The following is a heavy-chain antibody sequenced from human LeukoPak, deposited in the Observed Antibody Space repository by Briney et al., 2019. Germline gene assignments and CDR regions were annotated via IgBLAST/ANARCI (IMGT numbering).Heavy chain of an antibody. J-gene: IGHJ3*02. D-gene: IGHD2-15*01. CDR3: ARDYFTRYCSGGSCYFDAFDI. CDR1: GGSISSYY. CDR2: IYTSGST. Sequence: SETLSLTCTVSGGSISSYYWSWIRQPAGKGLEWIGRIYTSGSTNYNPSLKSRVTMSVDTSKNQFSLKLSSVTAADTAVYYCARDYFTRYCSGGSCYFDAFDIWGQGTMVTVSS. V-gene: IGHV4-4*07.